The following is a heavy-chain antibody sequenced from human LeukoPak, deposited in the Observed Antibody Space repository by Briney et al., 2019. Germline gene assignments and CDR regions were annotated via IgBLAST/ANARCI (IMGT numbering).Heavy chain of an antibody. J-gene: IGHJ4*02. V-gene: IGHV3-21*01. CDR1: GFTFSSYS. CDR3: AREDGEPGIAVAGLDY. CDR2: ISSSSSYI. D-gene: IGHD6-19*01. Sequence: PGGSLRLSCAASGFTFSSYSMNWVRQAPGKGLEWVSSISSSSSYIYYADSVKGRFTTSRDNAKNSLYLQMNSLRAEDTAVYYCAREDGEPGIAVAGLDYRGQGTLVTVSS.